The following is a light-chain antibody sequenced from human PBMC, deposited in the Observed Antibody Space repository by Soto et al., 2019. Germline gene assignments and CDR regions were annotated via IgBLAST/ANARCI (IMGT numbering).Light chain of an antibody. J-gene: IGKJ2*01. V-gene: IGKV3-20*01. Sequence: EIVLTQSPGTLSLSPGERATLSCRASQSVISTFSAWYQQKPGQAPGLLIYGASNRATGIPDRFSASGSGTDFTLTISRLEPEDFAVYYCQQYQSAPPTFTFAQGTKLEI. CDR1: QSVISTF. CDR2: GAS. CDR3: QQYQSAPPTFT.